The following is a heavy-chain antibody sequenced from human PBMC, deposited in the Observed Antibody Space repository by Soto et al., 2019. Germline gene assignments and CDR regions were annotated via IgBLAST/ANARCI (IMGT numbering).Heavy chain of an antibody. J-gene: IGHJ3*02. CDR2: IYPRDSDT. Sequence: PGESLKISCKGYGYSFISYWIGWVRQMPGKGLEWMGIIYPRDSDTRYNPSFQGQVTVSADKSISTAYLQWSSLKASDTAIYYCAKAHISGWPDAFDIWGQGTMVTVSS. CDR3: AKAHISGWPDAFDI. CDR1: GYSFISYW. D-gene: IGHD6-19*01. V-gene: IGHV5-51*01.